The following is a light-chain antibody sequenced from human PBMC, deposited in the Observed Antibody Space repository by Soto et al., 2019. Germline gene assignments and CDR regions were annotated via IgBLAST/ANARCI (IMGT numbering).Light chain of an antibody. CDR2: WAS. CDR3: QQYSSIPT. Sequence: DIVMTQSPDSLAVSLGERATVNCKSSQSVLYSSNNKNYLDWYQQKPGQPPKLIIYWASTRESGVPDRFSGSGSGADFTLTISSLQAEDVAVYYCQQYSSIPTFGGGTKVEIK. CDR1: QSVLYSSNNKNY. J-gene: IGKJ4*01. V-gene: IGKV4-1*01.